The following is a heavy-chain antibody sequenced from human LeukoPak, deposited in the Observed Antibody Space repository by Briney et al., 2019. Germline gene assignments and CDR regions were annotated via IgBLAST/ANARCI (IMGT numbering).Heavy chain of an antibody. D-gene: IGHD5-12*01. J-gene: IGHJ6*03. Sequence: PGESLKISCKGSGYSFTSYWIGWVRQMPGKGLEWMGIIYPGDSDTRYSPSFQGHVTISADKSISTAYLQWSSLKASDTAMYYCARRGYSGYDSGSYYYMDVWGKGTTVTVSS. CDR2: IYPGDSDT. V-gene: IGHV5-51*01. CDR3: ARRGYSGYDSGSYYYMDV. CDR1: GYSFTSYW.